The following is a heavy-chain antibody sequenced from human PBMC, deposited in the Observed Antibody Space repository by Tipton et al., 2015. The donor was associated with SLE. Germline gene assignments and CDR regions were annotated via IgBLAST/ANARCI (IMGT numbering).Heavy chain of an antibody. CDR3: ARYYYTYFDD. J-gene: IGHJ4*02. D-gene: IGHD3-22*01. CDR2: IYHSGRT. Sequence: LRLSCAASGFTVSSNYMSWVRQAPGKGLEWIGSIYHSGRTNYNPSLKSRVTISIDTSKNQFSLQLTSVTAADTAVYFCARYYYTYFDDWGQGTLATVSS. CDR1: GFTVSSNY. V-gene: IGHV4-59*02.